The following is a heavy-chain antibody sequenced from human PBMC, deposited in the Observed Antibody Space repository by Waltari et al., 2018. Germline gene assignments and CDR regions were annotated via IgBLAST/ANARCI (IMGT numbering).Heavy chain of an antibody. D-gene: IGHD6-19*01. CDR3: AKGTERYGGWAPIFDS. V-gene: IGHV3-23*01. CDR1: GFAFSNSA. Sequence: EVHLLESGGDLVQTGGSLRLSCAASGFAFSNSAMSWVRQAPGKVVEWGSVISTSGVSAKYADSVQGRFTISRDNSKKTLHVQMNSLRVEDTAVYYCAKGTERYGGWAPIFDSWGQGTQVTVSS. CDR2: ISTSGVSA. J-gene: IGHJ4*02.